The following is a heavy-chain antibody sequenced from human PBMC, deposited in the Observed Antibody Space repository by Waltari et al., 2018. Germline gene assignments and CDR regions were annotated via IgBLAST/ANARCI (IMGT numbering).Heavy chain of an antibody. CDR2: IYYSGST. V-gene: IGHV4-59*11. D-gene: IGHD2-15*01. Sequence: QVQLQESGPGLVKPSETLSLTCTVSGGSISSHYWSWIRQPPGKGLEWIGYIYYSGSTNYNPSLKSRVTISVDTSKNQFSLKLSSVTAADTAVYYCARETLAATNAFDIWGQGTMVTVSS. J-gene: IGHJ3*02. CDR1: GGSISSHY. CDR3: ARETLAATNAFDI.